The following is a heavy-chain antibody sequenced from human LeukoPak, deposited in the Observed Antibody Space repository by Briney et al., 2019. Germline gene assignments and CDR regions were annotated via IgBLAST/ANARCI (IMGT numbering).Heavy chain of an antibody. D-gene: IGHD3-22*01. CDR3: AKDRFFYDSGSKTN. J-gene: IGHJ4*02. V-gene: IGHV3-9*01. Sequence: GGSLRLSCVASGFPFEDYGMFWVRLSPGKGLEWVSSISWNRGIIDYADSVKGRFTIPRDNAKNSLYLQMNSLRVEDTAFYYCAKDRFFYDSGSKTNWGQGTLVTVSS. CDR1: GFPFEDYG. CDR2: ISWNRGII.